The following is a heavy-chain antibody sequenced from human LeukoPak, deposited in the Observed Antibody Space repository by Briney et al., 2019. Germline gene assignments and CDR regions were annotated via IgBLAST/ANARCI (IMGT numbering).Heavy chain of an antibody. CDR1: GFTFSNAW. CDR2: IKSKTDGGTT. CDR3: TTDYPYYCSSTSCYASEYFQH. J-gene: IGHJ1*01. D-gene: IGHD2-2*01. V-gene: IGHV3-15*01. Sequence: GGSLRLSCAASGFTFSNAWTSWVRQAPGKGLEWVGRIKSKTDGGTTDYAAPVKGRFTISRDDSKNTLYLQMNSLKTEDTAVYYCTTDYPYYCSSTSCYASEYFQHWGQGTLVTVSS.